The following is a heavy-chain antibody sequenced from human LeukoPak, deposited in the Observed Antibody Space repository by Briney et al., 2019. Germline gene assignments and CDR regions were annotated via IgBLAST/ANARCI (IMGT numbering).Heavy chain of an antibody. Sequence: ASVKVSCKASGYTFTSYDINWVRQATGQGLEWMGWMNPNSGNTGYAQKFQGRVTMTRNTSISTAYMELSSLRSEDTAVYYCARGILGYCSGGSCYRKIYYCYGMDVWGQGTTVTVSS. V-gene: IGHV1-8*01. D-gene: IGHD2-15*01. CDR1: GYTFTSYD. CDR3: ARGILGYCSGGSCYRKIYYCYGMDV. CDR2: MNPNSGNT. J-gene: IGHJ6*02.